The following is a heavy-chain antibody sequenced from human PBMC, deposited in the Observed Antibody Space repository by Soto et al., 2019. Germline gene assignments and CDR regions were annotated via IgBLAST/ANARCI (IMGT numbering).Heavy chain of an antibody. V-gene: IGHV1-18*01. J-gene: IGHJ6*02. Sequence: ASVKVSCKASGYTFTSYGISWVRQAPGQGLEWMGWISAYNGNTNYAQKLQGRITMTTDTSTSTAYMELRSLRSDDTAVYYCARDVAPVAGPGYGMDVWGQGTTVTVSS. CDR1: GYTFTSYG. CDR2: ISAYNGNT. D-gene: IGHD6-19*01. CDR3: ARDVAPVAGPGYGMDV.